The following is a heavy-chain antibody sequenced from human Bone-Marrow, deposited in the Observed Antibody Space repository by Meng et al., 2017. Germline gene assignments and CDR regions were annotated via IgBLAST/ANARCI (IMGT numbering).Heavy chain of an antibody. CDR2: ISSSGTTK. CDR3: ARDSSGSGDEIDC. J-gene: IGHJ4*02. D-gene: IGHD3-10*01. V-gene: IGHV3-48*03. Sequence: GESLKISCAVSGFSFSNYDMSWVRQAPGKGLEWVSYISSSGTTKYYADSVKGRFTISRDNAKNSQFLYMNSLRGDDTAVYYCARDSSGSGDEIDCWGQGTLVTVSS. CDR1: GFSFSNYD.